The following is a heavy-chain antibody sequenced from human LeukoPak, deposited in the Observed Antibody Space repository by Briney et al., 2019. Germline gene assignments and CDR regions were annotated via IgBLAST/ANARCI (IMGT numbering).Heavy chain of an antibody. D-gene: IGHD1-26*01. CDR3: ARLYSGSFYD. CDR2: IYSDART. CDR1: GFTFSSYS. J-gene: IGHJ4*02. V-gene: IGHV3-66*01. Sequence: GGSLRLSCAASGFTFSSYSMNWVRQAPGKGLEWVSLIYSDARTFYADSVKDRFTISRDNSKNTLYLQMNSLRAEDTAVYYCARLYSGSFYDWGQGTLVTVSS.